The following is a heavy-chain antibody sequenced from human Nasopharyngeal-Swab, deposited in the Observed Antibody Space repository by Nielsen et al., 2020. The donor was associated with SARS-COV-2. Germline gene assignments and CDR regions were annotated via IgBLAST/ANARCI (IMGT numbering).Heavy chain of an antibody. Sequence: GGSLRLSCAASGFTFSSYWMHWVRQAPGKGLVWVSRINSDGSSTSYADSLKGRFTISRDNAKNTLYLQMNGLRAEDTAVYYCARGRRSFPTDYWGQGTLVTVSS. CDR2: INSDGSST. CDR1: GFTFSSYW. D-gene: IGHD1-1*01. CDR3: ARGRRSFPTDY. J-gene: IGHJ4*02. V-gene: IGHV3-74*01.